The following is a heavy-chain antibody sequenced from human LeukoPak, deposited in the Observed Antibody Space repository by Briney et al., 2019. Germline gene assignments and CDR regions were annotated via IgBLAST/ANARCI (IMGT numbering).Heavy chain of an antibody. J-gene: IGHJ4*02. D-gene: IGHD3-22*01. CDR3: ARIGAITGPFDY. CDR2: IYTSGST. Sequence: PSQTLSLTCTVSGGSISSGSYYWSWIRQPAGKGLEWIGRIYTSGSTNYNPSLKSRVTISVDTSKNQFSLKLSSVTAADTAVYYCARIGAITGPFDYWGQGALVTVSS. V-gene: IGHV4-61*02. CDR1: GGSISSGSYY.